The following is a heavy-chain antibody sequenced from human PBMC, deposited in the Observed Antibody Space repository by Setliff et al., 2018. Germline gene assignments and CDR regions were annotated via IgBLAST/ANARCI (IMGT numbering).Heavy chain of an antibody. CDR2: INPNTGAA. D-gene: IGHD3-22*01. V-gene: IGHV1-2*02. Sequence: ASVKVSCKAFGYPFTGYYYNHWVRQAPGQGPEWMGWINPNTGAAKYAQQFQGRVTMTRDMSLRTVYLELSRLRSGDTAVYYCARGPRRITMIVATIDYWGQGTLVTVSS. CDR1: GYPFTGYY. CDR3: ARGPRRITMIVATIDY. J-gene: IGHJ4*02.